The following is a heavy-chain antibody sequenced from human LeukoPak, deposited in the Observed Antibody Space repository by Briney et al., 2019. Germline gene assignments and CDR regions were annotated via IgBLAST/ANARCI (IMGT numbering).Heavy chain of an antibody. CDR3: AKPDILTGYYLGYFDY. D-gene: IGHD3-9*01. V-gene: IGHV3-30*18. Sequence: GGSLRLSCAASGFTFSSYGMHWVRQAPGKGLEWVAVISYDGSNKYYADSVKGRSTISRDNSKNTLYLQMNSLRAEDTAVYYCAKPDILTGYYLGYFDYWGQGTLVTVSS. CDR1: GFTFSSYG. CDR2: ISYDGSNK. J-gene: IGHJ4*02.